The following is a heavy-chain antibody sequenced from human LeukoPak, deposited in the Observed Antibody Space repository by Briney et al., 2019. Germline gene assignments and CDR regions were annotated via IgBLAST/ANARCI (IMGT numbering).Heavy chain of an antibody. D-gene: IGHD6-13*01. CDR3: ARDREQQLVGTHYYYYGMDV. V-gene: IGHV1-69*13. Sequence: ASVKVSCKASGGTFSSYAISWVRQAPGRGLEWMGGIIPIFGTANYAQKFQGRVTITADESTSTAYMELSSLRSEDTAVYYCARDREQQLVGTHYYYYGMDVWGQGTTVTVSS. CDR2: IIPIFGTA. J-gene: IGHJ6*02. CDR1: GGTFSSYA.